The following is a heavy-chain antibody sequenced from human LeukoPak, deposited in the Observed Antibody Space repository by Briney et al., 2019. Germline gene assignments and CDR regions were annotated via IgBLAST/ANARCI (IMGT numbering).Heavy chain of an antibody. V-gene: IGHV4-31*03. CDR1: GGFIRSGGYY. CDR2: IYYGGTT. D-gene: IGHD3-22*01. J-gene: IGHJ4*02. CDR3: ARSGYDSSGYYLDY. Sequence: SETLSLTCTVSGGFIRSGGYYWNWIRQFPGKGLQWIGYIYYGGTTYYNPSLESRVSISVDTSKNQFSLKLSSVTAADTAVYYCARSGYDSSGYYLDYWGQGTLVTVSS.